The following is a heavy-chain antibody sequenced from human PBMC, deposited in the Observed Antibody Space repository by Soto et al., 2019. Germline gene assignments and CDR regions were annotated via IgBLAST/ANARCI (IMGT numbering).Heavy chain of an antibody. CDR2: IYYSGST. V-gene: IGHV4-59*08. J-gene: IGHJ4*02. CDR3: ASPTDGY. CDR1: GGSISSYY. Sequence: QVQLQQWGAGLLKPSETLSLTCTVSGGSISSYYWSWIRQPPGKGLEWIGYIYYSGSTNYNPSLKSRVTISVDTSKNQFSLKLSSVTAADTAVYYCASPTDGYWGQGTLVTVSS.